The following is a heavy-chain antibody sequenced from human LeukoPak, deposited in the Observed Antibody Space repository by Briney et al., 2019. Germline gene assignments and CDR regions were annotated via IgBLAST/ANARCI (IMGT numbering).Heavy chain of an antibody. V-gene: IGHV4-59*08. CDR1: GVSISSYY. D-gene: IGHD1-26*01. CDR2: FHYSGST. CDR3: ARLGQPNAFDI. Sequence: SETLSLTCTVSGVSISSYYWSWIRQPPGKGLEYIGYFHYSGSTNYNPSLKSRVTISVDTSRKQFSLKLNSVTAADTAIYYCARLGQPNAFDIWGQGTVVTVSS. J-gene: IGHJ3*02.